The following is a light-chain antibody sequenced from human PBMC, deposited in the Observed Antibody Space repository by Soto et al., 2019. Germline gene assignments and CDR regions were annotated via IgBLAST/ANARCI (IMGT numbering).Light chain of an antibody. CDR2: DAS. CDR1: HSINNY. V-gene: IGKV1-39*01. Sequence: IQMTQSPSSLSASVGDRVIITCRSAHSINNYLNWYQQRPGKVPKLLIYDASALQSGVPSRFSGSGSGRVFTLTINSLQPEDFATYYCQQSYSTLGTFGRGTRVEI. CDR3: QQSYSTLGT. J-gene: IGKJ2*01.